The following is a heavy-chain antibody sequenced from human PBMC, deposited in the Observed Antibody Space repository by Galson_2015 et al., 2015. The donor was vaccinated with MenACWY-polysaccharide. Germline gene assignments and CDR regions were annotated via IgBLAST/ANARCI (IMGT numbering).Heavy chain of an antibody. CDR3: TKAGAKYCRGSSCYFNLFDP. V-gene: IGHV3-74*01. CDR2: INADGSAI. J-gene: IGHJ5*02. Sequence: SLRLSCAASGFSFSIYWMHWVRHAPGKGLVWVARINADGSAIDYADSVRGRFTISRDNVKNTLYLEMNSLRADDTAVYYCTKAGAKYCRGSSCYFNLFDPWGQGTLVTVSS. D-gene: IGHD2-15*01. CDR1: GFSFSIYW.